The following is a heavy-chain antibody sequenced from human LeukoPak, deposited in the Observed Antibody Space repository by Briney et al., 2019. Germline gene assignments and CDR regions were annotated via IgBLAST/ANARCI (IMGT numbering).Heavy chain of an antibody. J-gene: IGHJ5*02. D-gene: IGHD3-22*01. Sequence: SGPTLVKAIRTLVLDLTFHVCAPNTRGVGVGWIRQPPGKALEWLSLIYWDDNRRYSPSLLSRLTITKDASRSQVVLTMTNMEPVDTATYYCARNYFENDSGDVSCVFKSWGQGTLVTVSS. CDR2: IYWDDNR. CDR3: ARNYFENDSGDVSCVFKS. CDR1: VCAPNTRGVG. V-gene: IGHV2-5*02.